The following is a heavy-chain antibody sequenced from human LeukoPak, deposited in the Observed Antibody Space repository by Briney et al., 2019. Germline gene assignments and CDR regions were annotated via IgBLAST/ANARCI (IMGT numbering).Heavy chain of an antibody. Sequence: GGSLRLSCAASGFTFSNFGMHWVRQAPGKGLEWVALIRNDGGNKYYADSVKGRFILSRDNSKNTLYVQMDRLRAEDTAVYYCVKDSGLNWFDAWGQGSLVTVSS. D-gene: IGHD3-10*01. V-gene: IGHV3-30*02. CDR2: IRNDGGNK. J-gene: IGHJ5*01. CDR1: GFTFSNFG. CDR3: VKDSGLNWFDA.